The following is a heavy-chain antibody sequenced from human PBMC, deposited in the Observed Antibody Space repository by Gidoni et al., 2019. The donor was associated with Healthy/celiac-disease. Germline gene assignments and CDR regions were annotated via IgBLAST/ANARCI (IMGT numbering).Heavy chain of an antibody. V-gene: IGHV3-23*01. J-gene: IGHJ4*02. D-gene: IGHD1-26*01. CDR2: ISGSGGST. CDR3: AKEYSGSYYGGFDY. Sequence: EVQLLESGGGLVQPGGSRSRACAGSGFTVSSYAMSWVRQAPGEGLEWVSAISGSGGSTYYADSLKGRFTISRAYSKLTLYLQMHSLRAEDTAVYYCAKEYSGSYYGGFDYWGQGTLVTVSS. CDR1: GFTVSSYA.